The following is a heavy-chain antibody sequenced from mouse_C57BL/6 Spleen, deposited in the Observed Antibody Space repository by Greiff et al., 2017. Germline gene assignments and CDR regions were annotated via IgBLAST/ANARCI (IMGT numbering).Heavy chain of an antibody. J-gene: IGHJ3*01. V-gene: IGHV14-2*01. CDR1: GFNIKDYY. D-gene: IGHD1-1*01. Sequence: EVQLQESGAELVKPGASVKLSCTASGFNIKDYYMHWVKQRTEQGLEWIGRIDPEDGETKYAPKLQGKATITADTSSNTAYLQLSSLTSEDTAVYYCAQSLYYYPIAYWGQGTLVTVSA. CDR3: AQSLYYYPIAY. CDR2: IDPEDGET.